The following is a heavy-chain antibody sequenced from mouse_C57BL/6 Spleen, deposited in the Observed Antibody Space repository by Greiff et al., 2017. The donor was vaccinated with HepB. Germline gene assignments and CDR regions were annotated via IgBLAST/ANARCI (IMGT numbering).Heavy chain of an antibody. J-gene: IGHJ1*03. Sequence: EVHLVESGGDLVKPGGSLKLSCAASGFTFSSYGMSWVRQTPDKRLEWVATISSGGSYTYYPDSVKGRFTISRDNAKNTLYLQMSSLKSEDTAMYYCARHYGSSYPHWYFDVWGTGTTVTVSS. CDR2: ISSGGSYT. D-gene: IGHD1-1*01. CDR1: GFTFSSYG. V-gene: IGHV5-6*01. CDR3: ARHYGSSYPHWYFDV.